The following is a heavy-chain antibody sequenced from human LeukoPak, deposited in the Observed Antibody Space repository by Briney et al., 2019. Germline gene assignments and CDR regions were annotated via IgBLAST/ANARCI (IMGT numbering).Heavy chain of an antibody. CDR1: GYTFTKYG. V-gene: IGHV1-18*01. D-gene: IGHD2-21*02. J-gene: IGHJ2*01. CDR2: ISTDNADT. Sequence: GASVKVSCKASGYTFTKYGLPWVRQAPGQGLEWMGWISTDNADTYYAQNYQGRVTMTIDTSTSTAYMELRSLRSDDTAVYYCVRDCASDCSIKGHYYFDLWGRGTLVTVSS. CDR3: VRDCASDCSIKGHYYFDL.